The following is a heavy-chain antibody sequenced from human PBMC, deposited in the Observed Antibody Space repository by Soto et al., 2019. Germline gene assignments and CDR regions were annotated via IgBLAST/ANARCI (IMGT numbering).Heavy chain of an antibody. CDR2: IFHTGST. CDR3: ATSNKDYSSSLWTD. V-gene: IGHV4-30-2*02. D-gene: IGHD6-13*01. Sequence: SETLSLTCTVSGGSISSGNFSWTWIRQPPGKGLEWIAYIFHTGSTFYNSSLKPRVSISVDRSKNQFSLKLKSVTETDTAVYYCATSNKDYSSSLWTDWGQGSLVT. J-gene: IGHJ4*02. CDR1: GGSISSGNFS.